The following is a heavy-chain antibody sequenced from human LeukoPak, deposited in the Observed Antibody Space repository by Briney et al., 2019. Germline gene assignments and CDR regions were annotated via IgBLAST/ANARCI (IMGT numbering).Heavy chain of an antibody. CDR2: IYPCDSDT. Sequence: GESLKISCKGSGYSFTSYWIGWVRQMPGKGLEWMGIIYPCDSDTRYSASFQGQVTISADKSISTAYLQWSSLKASDTAMYYCARRMGYYDSSGTDAFDIWGQGTMVTVSS. CDR1: GYSFTSYW. V-gene: IGHV5-51*01. D-gene: IGHD3-22*01. J-gene: IGHJ3*02. CDR3: ARRMGYYDSSGTDAFDI.